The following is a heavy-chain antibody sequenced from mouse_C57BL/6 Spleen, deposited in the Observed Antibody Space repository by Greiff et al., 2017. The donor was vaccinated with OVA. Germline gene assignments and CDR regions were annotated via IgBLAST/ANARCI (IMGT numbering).Heavy chain of an antibody. J-gene: IGHJ2*01. D-gene: IGHD4-1*01. CDR2: IDPENGDT. V-gene: IGHV14-4*01. CDR3: TTRSGRNY. Sequence: VQLQQSGAELVRPGASVKLSCTASGFNIKDDYMHWVKQRPEQGLEWIGWIDPENGDTEYASKFQGKATITADTSSNPAYLQLSSLTSEDTAVYYCTTRSGRNYWGQGTTLTVSS. CDR1: GFNIKDDY.